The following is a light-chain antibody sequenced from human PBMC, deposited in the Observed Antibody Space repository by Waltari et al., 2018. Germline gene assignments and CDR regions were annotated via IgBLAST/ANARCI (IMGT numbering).Light chain of an antibody. CDR1: QSLVHTDGHTY. CDR3: MQATNWPLT. V-gene: IGKV2-30*02. J-gene: IGKJ1*01. Sequence: DVVMTQSPLSLPVSLGQPASISCRSSQSLVHTDGHTYLNWFQQRPGQSPRRLIYKVSNRDSWVPDRFSGSGSDTAFTLKISRVEAEDVGIYYCMQATNWPLTFGQGTKVEIQ. CDR2: KVS.